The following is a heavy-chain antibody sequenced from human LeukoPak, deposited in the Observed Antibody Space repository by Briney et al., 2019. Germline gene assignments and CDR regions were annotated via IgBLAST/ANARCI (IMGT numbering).Heavy chain of an antibody. V-gene: IGHV3-48*03. Sequence: PGGSLRLSCAASGFTFSSYEMNWVRQAPGKGLEWVSYISSSGSTIYYADSVKGRFTISRDNAKNSLYLQMNSLRAEDTAVYYCASLSRDGYASDYWGQGTLVTVSS. J-gene: IGHJ4*02. CDR1: GFTFSSYE. CDR3: ASLSRDGYASDY. CDR2: ISSSGSTI. D-gene: IGHD5-24*01.